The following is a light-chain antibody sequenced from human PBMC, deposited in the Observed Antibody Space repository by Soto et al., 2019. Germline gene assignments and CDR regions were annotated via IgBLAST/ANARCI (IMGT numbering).Light chain of an antibody. CDR2: RNN. CDR3: AAWYESLGVV. J-gene: IGLJ2*01. Sequence: QAVVTQATSASGTPGQRVTISCSGSSSNIGSNYVYWYQQLPGTAPKLLIYRNNQRPSGVPDRFSGSKSGTSASLAISGLRSEDEADYFCAAWYESLGVVFGGGTKLTVL. V-gene: IGLV1-47*01. CDR1: SSNIGSNY.